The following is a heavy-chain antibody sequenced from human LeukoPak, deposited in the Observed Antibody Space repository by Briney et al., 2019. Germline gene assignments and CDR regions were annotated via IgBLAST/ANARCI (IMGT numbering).Heavy chain of an antibody. CDR1: GDSISSSNW. V-gene: IGHV4-4*02. Sequence: SETLSLTCAVSGDSISSSNWWSWIRQPPGKGLEWIGEINHSGSSNYNPSLKSRVTISVDTSKNQFSLKLSSVTAADTAVYYCARARYSLMDVWGKGTAVTVSS. J-gene: IGHJ6*03. D-gene: IGHD2-21*01. CDR3: ARARYSLMDV. CDR2: INHSGSS.